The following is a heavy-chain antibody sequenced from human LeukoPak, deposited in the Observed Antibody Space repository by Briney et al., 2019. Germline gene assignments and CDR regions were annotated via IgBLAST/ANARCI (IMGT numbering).Heavy chain of an antibody. D-gene: IGHD6-25*01. V-gene: IGHV3-23*01. CDR3: AKRAANGQTYYFDY. Sequence: PGGSLRLSCAVSGFTFSNFAMSWVRQAPGKGLEWVSAISGSGATTYYADSVKGRFTISRDNSKNTLYPQMNSLRADDTAVYFCAKRAANGQTYYFDYWGQGTLVTVSS. J-gene: IGHJ4*02. CDR1: GFTFSNFA. CDR2: ISGSGATT.